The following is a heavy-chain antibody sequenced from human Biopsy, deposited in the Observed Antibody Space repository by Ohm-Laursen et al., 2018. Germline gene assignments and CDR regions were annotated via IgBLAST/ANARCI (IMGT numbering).Heavy chain of an antibody. D-gene: IGHD3-3*01. CDR1: GFTFSSYP. CDR2: ITRDGFYM. V-gene: IGHV3-21*06. J-gene: IGHJ4*02. CDR3: ARGGADFHGTDS. Sequence: LSLTCAASGFTFSSYPINWVRQAPGKGLEWVSSITRDGFYMFYADSVKGRFTISRDYAKNLVSLEMNSLRVEDTAVYYCARGGADFHGTDSWGQGTLVSVSS.